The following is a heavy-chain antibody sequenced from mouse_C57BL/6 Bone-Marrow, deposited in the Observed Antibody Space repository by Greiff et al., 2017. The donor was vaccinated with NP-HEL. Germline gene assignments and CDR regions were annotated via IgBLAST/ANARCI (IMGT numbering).Heavy chain of an antibody. J-gene: IGHJ3*01. CDR3: ARWGSNFFAY. V-gene: IGHV1-53*01. Sequence: QLPGTELVKPGASVKLSCKASGYTFTNYWMYWVKQRPGQGLEWIGNINPSNGGTNYNGKFKGKATLTADKSSSTAYMQLSSLTSEDSAVYFCARWGSNFFAYWGQGTLVTVSA. CDR1: GYTFTNYW. CDR2: INPSNGGT. D-gene: IGHD2-5*01.